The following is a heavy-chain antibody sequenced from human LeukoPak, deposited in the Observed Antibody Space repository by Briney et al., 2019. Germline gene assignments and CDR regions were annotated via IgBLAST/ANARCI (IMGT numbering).Heavy chain of an antibody. V-gene: IGHV4-34*01. CDR2: IYHSGST. CDR1: GGSFSGSY. Sequence: SETLSLTCAVFGGSFSGSYWSWIRQPPGKGLEWIGSIYHSGSTYYNPSLKSRVTISLDTSKNQFSLKLSSVTAADTAVYYCARARRVGDDVDYWGQGTLVTVSS. J-gene: IGHJ4*02. CDR3: ARARRVGDDVDY. D-gene: IGHD3-16*01.